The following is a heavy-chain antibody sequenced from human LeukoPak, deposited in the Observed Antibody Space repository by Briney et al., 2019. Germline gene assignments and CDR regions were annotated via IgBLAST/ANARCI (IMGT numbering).Heavy chain of an antibody. J-gene: IGHJ4*02. CDR3: ARDLTDDFWSGYHFDY. CDR2: ISSSCNYI. CDR1: GFTFNNYC. Sequence: GGSLRLSCATSGFTFNNYCMNWVRQAPGKGLEWVSSISSSCNYIYYADSVKGRFTISRDSAKNSLYLQMNSLRAEDTAVYYCARDLTDDFWSGYHFDYWGQGTLVTVSS. D-gene: IGHD3-3*01. V-gene: IGHV3-21*01.